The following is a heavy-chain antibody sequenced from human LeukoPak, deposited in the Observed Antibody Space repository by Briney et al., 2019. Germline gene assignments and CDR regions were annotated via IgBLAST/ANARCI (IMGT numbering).Heavy chain of an antibody. V-gene: IGHV3-30*18. J-gene: IGHJ4*02. CDR3: AKEHPTGFGEPYFDC. CDR2: ISYDGSNK. D-gene: IGHD3-10*01. CDR1: GFTFSSYG. Sequence: PGGSLRLSCAASGFTFSSYGMHWVRQAPGKGLEWVAVISYDGSNKYYADSVKGRFTISRDNSKNTLYLQMNSLRAEDTAVYYCAKEHPTGFGEPYFDCWGQGTLVTVSS.